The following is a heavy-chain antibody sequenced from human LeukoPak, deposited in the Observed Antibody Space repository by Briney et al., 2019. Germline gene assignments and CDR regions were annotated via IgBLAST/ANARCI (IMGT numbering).Heavy chain of an antibody. Sequence: GGPWSFSCAASGSTSSDTSMTGSRKPQGRGLGGVSYISSGGSMTAYADSVKGRFTISRDNAKNSLYLQMKSLRAEDTAVYYCAREGYGVPFDFWGQGTPVTVSS. V-gene: IGHV3-11*01. CDR2: ISSGGSMT. CDR1: GSTSSDTS. CDR3: AREGYGVPFDF. J-gene: IGHJ4*02. D-gene: IGHD2-8*01.